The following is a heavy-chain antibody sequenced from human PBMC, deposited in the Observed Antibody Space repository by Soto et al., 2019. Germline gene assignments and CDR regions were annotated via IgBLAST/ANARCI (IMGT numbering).Heavy chain of an antibody. D-gene: IGHD6-13*01. CDR3: ARQTTYSSSWFDY. CDR2: IYSSGST. Sequence: TLSLTCTVSGGSIINYYWTWIRQPAGKGLEWVGRIYSSGSTSYSPSLKSRLTMSVDTSKNQFSLKLTSVTAADTALYYCARQTTYSSSWFDYWGHGTLVTVS. CDR1: GGSIINYY. V-gene: IGHV4-4*07. J-gene: IGHJ5*01.